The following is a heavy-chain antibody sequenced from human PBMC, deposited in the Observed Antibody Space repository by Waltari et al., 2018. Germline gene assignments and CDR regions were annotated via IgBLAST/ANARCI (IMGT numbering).Heavy chain of an antibody. CDR2: FYSDGNT. V-gene: IGHV3-53*01. J-gene: IGHJ4*01. CDR3: ATDKGYFDS. Sequence: EVQLVESGGGLIQPGGSLRLSCAASGFTVISTHLSWVRQAPGKGLEWVSVFYSDGNTFYADSVKGRFTVSRDTSKNTLYLQMNSLSAEDTAVYYCATDKGYFDSWGHGTLVTVSS. CDR1: GFTVISTH.